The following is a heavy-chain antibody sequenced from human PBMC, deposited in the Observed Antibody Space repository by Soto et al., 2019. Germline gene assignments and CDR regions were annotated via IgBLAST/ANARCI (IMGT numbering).Heavy chain of an antibody. CDR1: GFTFSSYT. D-gene: IGHD6-19*01. CDR3: ANGWGDY. CDR2: ISSSGGST. J-gene: IGHJ4*02. V-gene: IGHV3-23*01. Sequence: EVQLLESGGGLVQPGGSLRLSCAASGFTFSSYTMSWVRQGPGKGLEWVSGISSSGGSTVYADSVKGRFTISRDNFKNPLYLQRTSLRAGETAVYYCANGWGDYWGQGTPVTVSS.